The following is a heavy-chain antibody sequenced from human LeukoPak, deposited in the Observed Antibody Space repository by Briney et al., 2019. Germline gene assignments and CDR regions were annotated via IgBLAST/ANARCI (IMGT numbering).Heavy chain of an antibody. Sequence: PGGSLRLSCAASGFTFSSYGMSWVRQAPGKGLEWVSSISGSGGSTYYGDSVKGRFTISRDNSKNTLYLQMNSLGAEDTAIYYCAKDRTGTTGADWFDPWGQGTLVTASS. CDR2: ISGSGGST. V-gene: IGHV3-23*01. D-gene: IGHD1-1*01. CDR1: GFTFSSYG. CDR3: AKDRTGTTGADWFDP. J-gene: IGHJ5*02.